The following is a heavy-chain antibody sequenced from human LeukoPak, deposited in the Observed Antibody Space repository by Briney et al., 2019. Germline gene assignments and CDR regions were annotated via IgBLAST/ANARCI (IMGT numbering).Heavy chain of an antibody. CDR3: ATASFLVGATTRSFDY. CDR1: GYTLTELS. J-gene: IGHJ4*02. CDR2: FDPEDGET. Sequence: ASVKVSCKVSGYTLTELSMHWVRQAPGKGLEWMGGFDPEDGETIYAQKFQGRVTMTEDTSTDTAYMELSSLRSEDTAVYYCATASFLVGATTRSFDYWGQGTLVTVSS. V-gene: IGHV1-24*01. D-gene: IGHD1-26*01.